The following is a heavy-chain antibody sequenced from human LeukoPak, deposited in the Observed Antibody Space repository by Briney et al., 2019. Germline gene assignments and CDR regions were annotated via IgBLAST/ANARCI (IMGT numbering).Heavy chain of an antibody. V-gene: IGHV3-66*01. CDR1: GFTVTSNY. Sequence: GGSLRLSCVVSGFTVTSNYMSWVRQAPGKGLEWVSVIYSGGTTNYADSVKGRFTVYRDNSKNTLYLQMNRLSAEDKAVYYCASKLTSGDWGQGTLVTVSS. CDR3: ASKLTSGD. J-gene: IGHJ1*01. D-gene: IGHD4-17*01. CDR2: IYSGGTT.